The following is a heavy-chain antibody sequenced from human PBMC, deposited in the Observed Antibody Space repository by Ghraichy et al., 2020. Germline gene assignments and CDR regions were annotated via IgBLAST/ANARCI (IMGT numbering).Heavy chain of an antibody. CDR3: ARDELRPARGYYGMDV. D-gene: IGHD1-7*01. Sequence: LNISCTVSGGSISSYYWSWIRQPAGKGLEWIGRFYTSGDTNYNPSLKSRVTMSIDTSKNQFSLKLSSVTAADTAVYYCARDELRPARGYYGMDVWGQGTTVTVSS. CDR1: GGSISSYY. J-gene: IGHJ6*02. V-gene: IGHV4-4*07. CDR2: FYTSGDT.